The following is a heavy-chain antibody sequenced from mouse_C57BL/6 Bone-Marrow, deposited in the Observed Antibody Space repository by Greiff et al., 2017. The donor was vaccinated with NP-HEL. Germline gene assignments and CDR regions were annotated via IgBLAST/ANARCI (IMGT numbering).Heavy chain of an antibody. CDR3: ARGDSYYSNYVAY. D-gene: IGHD2-5*01. V-gene: IGHV1-19*01. J-gene: IGHJ3*01. CDR2: INPYNGGT. CDR1: GYTFTDYY. Sequence: VQLKQSGPVLVKPGASVKMSCKASGYTFTDYYMNWVKQSHGKSLEWIGVINPYNGGTSYNQKFKGKATLTVDKSSSTAYMELNSLTSEDSAVYYCARGDSYYSNYVAYWGQGTLVTVSA.